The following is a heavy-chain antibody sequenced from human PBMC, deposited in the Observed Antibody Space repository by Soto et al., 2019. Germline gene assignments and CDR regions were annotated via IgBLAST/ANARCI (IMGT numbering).Heavy chain of an antibody. J-gene: IGHJ5*02. D-gene: IGHD4-17*01. V-gene: IGHV1-69*01. CDR3: ARDHVPSGAVTTVEWFDP. CDR2: IILIYGTA. Sequence: QVQLVQSGAEVKKPGSSVKVSCKASGGTFSSYAISWVRQAPGQGLEWMGGIILIYGTANYAQKFQGRVTITADEATSTAYMELSSLGSEDTAVYYCARDHVPSGAVTTVEWFDPRGQGSLVTVSS. CDR1: GGTFSSYA.